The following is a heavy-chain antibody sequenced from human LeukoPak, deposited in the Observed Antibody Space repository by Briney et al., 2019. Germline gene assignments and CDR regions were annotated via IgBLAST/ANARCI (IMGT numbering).Heavy chain of an antibody. CDR1: GGSISSYY. CDR2: IYYSGST. V-gene: IGHV4-59*01. Sequence: SQTLSLTCTVSGGSISSYYWSWIRQPPGKGLEWIGYIYYSGSTNYNPSLKSRVTISVDTSKNQFSLKLSSVTAADTAVYYCARGGYYYDSSGYRNLDYWGQGTLVTVSS. D-gene: IGHD3-22*01. CDR3: ARGGYYYDSSGYRNLDY. J-gene: IGHJ4*02.